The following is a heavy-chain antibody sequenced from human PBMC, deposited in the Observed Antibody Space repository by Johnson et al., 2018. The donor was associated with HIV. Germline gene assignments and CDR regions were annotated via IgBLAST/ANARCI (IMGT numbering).Heavy chain of an antibody. Sequence: VQLVESGGGLVQPGGSLRLSCAASGFTVSDNYMSWVRQAPGKGLEWVSVIYSGGSTFNAHSVKGRFTISRDNSKNTLYLQMNSLRAEDTAVYYCARVTMIVVVMQAFDIWGQGTMVTVSS. CDR3: ARVTMIVVVMQAFDI. J-gene: IGHJ3*02. D-gene: IGHD3-22*01. CDR2: IYSGGST. V-gene: IGHV3-66*01. CDR1: GFTVSDNY.